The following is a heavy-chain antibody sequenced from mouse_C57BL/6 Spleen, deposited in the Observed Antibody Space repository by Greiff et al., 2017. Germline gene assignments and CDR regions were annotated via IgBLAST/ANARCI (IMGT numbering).Heavy chain of an antibody. J-gene: IGHJ1*03. CDR3: ARYSTTVVVDWEFDV. V-gene: IGHV1-52*01. Sequence: PIQGLEWIGNIDPSDSETHYNQKFKDKATLTVDKSSSTAYMQLSSLTSEDSAVYYCARYSTTVVVDWEFDVWGTGTTVTVSS. D-gene: IGHD1-1*01. CDR2: IDPSDSET.